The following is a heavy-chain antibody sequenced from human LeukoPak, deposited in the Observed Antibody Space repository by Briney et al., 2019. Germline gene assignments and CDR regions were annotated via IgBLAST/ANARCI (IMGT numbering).Heavy chain of an antibody. D-gene: IGHD6-13*01. V-gene: IGHV3-48*04. CDR3: ARGHSSSWYFHNYYYYMDV. CDR2: ISSSSSTI. J-gene: IGHJ6*03. Sequence: GGSLRLSCAASGFTFSSYSMNWVRQAPGKGQEWVSYISSSSSTIYYADSVKGRFTISRDNAKNSLYLQMNSLRAEDTAVYYCARGHSSSWYFHNYYYYMDVWGKGTTVTVSS. CDR1: GFTFSSYS.